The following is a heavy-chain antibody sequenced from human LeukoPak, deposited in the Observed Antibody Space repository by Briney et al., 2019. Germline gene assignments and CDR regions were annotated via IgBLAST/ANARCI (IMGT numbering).Heavy chain of an antibody. CDR3: AKDRDWNDAFDI. V-gene: IGHV3-23*01. CDR1: GFTFSSYA. J-gene: IGHJ3*02. Sequence: PGGSLRLSCAVSGFTFSSYAMNWVRQAPGKGLEWVSGISGSGGTTDYADSVKGRFTISRDNSKNTVYLQMNSLRAEDTAVYYCAKDRDWNDAFDIWGQGTMVTVSS. CDR2: ISGSGGTT. D-gene: IGHD1-1*01.